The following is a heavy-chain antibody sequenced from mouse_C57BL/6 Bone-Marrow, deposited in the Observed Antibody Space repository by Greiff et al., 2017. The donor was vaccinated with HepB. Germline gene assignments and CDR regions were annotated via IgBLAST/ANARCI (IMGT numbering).Heavy chain of an antibody. J-gene: IGHJ2*01. V-gene: IGHV5-12*01. CDR3: AREGGSSYFDY. D-gene: IGHD1-1*01. Sequence: EVKLEESGGGLVQPGGSLKLSCAASGFTFSDYYMYWVRQTPEKRLEWVAYISNGGGSTYYPDTVKGRFTISRDNAKNTLYLQMSRLKSEDTAMYYCAREGGSSYFDYWGQGTTLTVSS. CDR1: GFTFSDYY. CDR2: ISNGGGST.